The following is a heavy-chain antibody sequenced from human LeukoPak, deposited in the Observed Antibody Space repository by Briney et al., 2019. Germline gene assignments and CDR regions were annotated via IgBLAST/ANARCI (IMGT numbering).Heavy chain of an antibody. CDR3: AGQQYTYYDFWSGYPPRGWFDP. CDR2: IYPGDSDT. D-gene: IGHD3-3*01. CDR1: VYSFTSYW. V-gene: IGHV5-51*01. Sequence: GESLKISCKGSVYSFTSYWIGWVRQMPGKGLEWMGIIYPGDSDTRYSPSFQGQVTISADKSISTAYLQWSSLKASDTAMYYCAGQQYTYYDFWSGYPPRGWFDPWGQGTLVTVSS. J-gene: IGHJ5*02.